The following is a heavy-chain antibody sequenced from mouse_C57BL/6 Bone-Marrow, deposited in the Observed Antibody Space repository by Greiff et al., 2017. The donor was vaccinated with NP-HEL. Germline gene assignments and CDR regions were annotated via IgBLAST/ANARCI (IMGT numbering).Heavy chain of an antibody. CDR3: ARDYYGSSHWYFDV. J-gene: IGHJ1*03. CDR1: GFTFSDFY. D-gene: IGHD1-1*01. CDR2: SRNKANDYTT. Sequence: EVHLVESGGGLVQSGRSLRLSCATSGFTFSDFYMVWVRQAPGKGLEWIAASRNKANDYTTEYSASVKGRFIVSRDTSQSILYLQMNALRAEDTAIYYCARDYYGSSHWYFDVWGTGTTVTVSS. V-gene: IGHV7-1*01.